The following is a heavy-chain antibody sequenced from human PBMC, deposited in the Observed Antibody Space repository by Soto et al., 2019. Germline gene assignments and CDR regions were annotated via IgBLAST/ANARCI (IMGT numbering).Heavy chain of an antibody. CDR1: GFTFSSHW. V-gene: IGHV3-74*01. CDR3: AREGSGYYMDV. J-gene: IGHJ6*03. CDR2: ITSDGGST. Sequence: EVQLVESGGGLVQPGGSPRLSCAASGFTFSSHWLHWVRQAPGKGLMWVSRITSDGGSTSYADSVKGRFTISRDNAKNTLYLQMNSLRAEDTAVYYCAREGSGYYMDVWGKGTTVTVSS. D-gene: IGHD2-15*01.